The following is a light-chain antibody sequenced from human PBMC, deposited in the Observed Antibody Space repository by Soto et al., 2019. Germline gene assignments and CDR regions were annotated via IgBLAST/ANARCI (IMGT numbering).Light chain of an antibody. CDR3: CSSGGSPTYV. CDR2: EVK. V-gene: IGLV2-23*02. Sequence: QSALTQPASVSGSPGQSITISCTGTSSNVGSYKLVSWYQQHPGKAPKLMIFEVKKRLSGVSNRFSGSKSGNTASLTISGLKVEHEADYYCCSSGGSPTYVFGTGTKVTVL. J-gene: IGLJ1*01. CDR1: SSNVGSYKL.